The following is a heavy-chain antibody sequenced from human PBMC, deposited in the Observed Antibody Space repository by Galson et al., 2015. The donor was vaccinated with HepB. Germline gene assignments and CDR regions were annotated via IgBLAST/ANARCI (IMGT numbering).Heavy chain of an antibody. CDR2: IYYSGST. CDR3: ARAGTSGHDDYYYYYGMDV. CDR1: GGSISSYY. J-gene: IGHJ6*02. D-gene: IGHD5-12*01. V-gene: IGHV4-59*01. Sequence: TLSLTCTVSGGSISSYYWSWIRQPPGKGLEWIGYIYYSGSTNYNPSLKSRVTISVDTSKNQFSLKLSSVTAADTAVYYCARAGTSGHDDYYYYYGMDVWGQGTTVTVSS.